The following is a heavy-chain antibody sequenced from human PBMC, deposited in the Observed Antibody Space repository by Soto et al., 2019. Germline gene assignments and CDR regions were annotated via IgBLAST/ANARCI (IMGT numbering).Heavy chain of an antibody. D-gene: IGHD5-12*01. CDR2: IYHSGST. CDR1: GGSISSGGYS. CDR3: ARGGGYDSIDY. J-gene: IGHJ4*02. V-gene: IGHV4-30-2*01. Sequence: SETLCLTCAVSGGSISSGGYSWSWIRQPPGKGLEWIGYIYHSGSTYYNPSLKSRVTISVDRSKNQFSLKLSSVTAADTAVYYCARGGGYDSIDYWGQGTLVTVSS.